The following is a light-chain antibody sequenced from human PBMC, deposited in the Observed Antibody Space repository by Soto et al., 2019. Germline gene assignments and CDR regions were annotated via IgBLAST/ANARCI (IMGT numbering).Light chain of an antibody. J-gene: IGKJ2*01. CDR1: QSISSY. CDR2: AAS. Sequence: DIQMTQSPFSLSASVGDRVTITCRGSQSISSYLNWYQQKPGKAPNLLIYAASSLQSGVPSRFRGSAAGTDFTLTISSLHPENFATYYCQQSYSTPFTFGQGTKLEIK. CDR3: QQSYSTPFT. V-gene: IGKV1-39*01.